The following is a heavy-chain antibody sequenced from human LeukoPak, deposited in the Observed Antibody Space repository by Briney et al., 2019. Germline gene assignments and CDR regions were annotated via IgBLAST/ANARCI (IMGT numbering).Heavy chain of an antibody. V-gene: IGHV4-30-2*01. J-gene: IGHJ4*02. CDR3: ARHENNGPQALFDY. Sequence: PSQTLSLTCTVSGGSISSGGYYWSWIRQPPGKGLEWIGYIYHSGSTYYNPSLKSRVTISVDRSKNQFSLKLSSVTAADTAVYYCARHENNGPQALFDYWGQGTLVTVSS. CDR1: GGSISSGGYY. CDR2: IYHSGST. D-gene: IGHD2-8*01.